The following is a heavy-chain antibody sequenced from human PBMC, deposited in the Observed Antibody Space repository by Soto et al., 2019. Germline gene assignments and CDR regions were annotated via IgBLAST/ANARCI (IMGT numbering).Heavy chain of an antibody. CDR3: AKDLFPTSGQRFFFES. V-gene: IGHV3-23*01. J-gene: IGHJ4*02. D-gene: IGHD2-21*01. Sequence: LRLSCAASGFTFSTYAMTWVRQAPGRGLEWVSTILHDETPFYTDSVKGRFTISRDNVRGTLYLQMNGLRVEDAALYYCAKDLFPTSGQRFFFESWGQGSLVTVSS. CDR2: ILHDETP. CDR1: GFTFSTYA.